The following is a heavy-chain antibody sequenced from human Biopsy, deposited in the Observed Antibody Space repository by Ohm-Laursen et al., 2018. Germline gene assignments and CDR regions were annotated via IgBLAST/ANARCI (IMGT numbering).Heavy chain of an antibody. V-gene: IGHV1-8*02. D-gene: IGHD3-10*01. CDR3: ARGSFWFGGNYYYYGMDV. Sequence: SVKVSCNASGYTFTNYGISWVRQAPGQGLEWVGWINPYNGNTDYAQKFQGRVTMTRNTSISTAYMELNSLRSEDTAVYYCARGSFWFGGNYYYYGMDVWGQGTTVTVSS. CDR1: GYTFTNYG. CDR2: INPYNGNT. J-gene: IGHJ6*02.